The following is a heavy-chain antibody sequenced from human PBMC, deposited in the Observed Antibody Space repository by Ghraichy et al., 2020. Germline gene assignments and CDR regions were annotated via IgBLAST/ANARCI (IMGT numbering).Heavy chain of an antibody. D-gene: IGHD1-20*01. V-gene: IGHV3-23*01. CDR2: ISGSGGST. CDR3: AKENRYNWNQWDCYFDY. Sequence: GGSLRLSCAASGFTFSSYAMSWVRQAPGKGLEWVSAISGSGGSTYYADSVKGRFTISRDNSKNTLYLQMNSLRAEDTAVYYCAKENRYNWNQWDCYFDYWGQGTLVTVSS. CDR1: GFTFSSYA. J-gene: IGHJ4*02.